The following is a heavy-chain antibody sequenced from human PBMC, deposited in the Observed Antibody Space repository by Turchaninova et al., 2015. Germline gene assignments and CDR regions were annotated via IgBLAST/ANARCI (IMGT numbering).Heavy chain of an antibody. CDR3: ARDQGPRDHPSSSF. J-gene: IGHJ4*02. Sequence: QVQLQESGPGLVKPSETLSLPRVSSVNAKSGGYSWAWLRQPPGKGLEWVATIYHDGRPYYNPSLESRVTISVDTSKNQFSLRLTSVTAADTAVYFCARDQGPRDHPSSSFWGQGTLVTVSS. CDR1: VNAKSGGYS. CDR2: IYHDGRP. D-gene: IGHD3-16*02. V-gene: IGHV4-38-2*01.